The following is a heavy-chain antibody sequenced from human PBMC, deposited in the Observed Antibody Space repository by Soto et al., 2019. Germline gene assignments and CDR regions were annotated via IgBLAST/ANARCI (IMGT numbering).Heavy chain of an antibody. CDR1: GGSIRSYY. Sequence: SETLSLTCNVSGGSIRSYYWNWIRQPPGETLEWIGDVYYSGSANYNPSLKSRVTISVDMSKNQISLKLNSVTAADTAVYYCARGSMVRGPTPFDYWGQGTLVTVSS. V-gene: IGHV4-59*01. J-gene: IGHJ4*02. D-gene: IGHD3-10*01. CDR2: VYYSGSA. CDR3: ARGSMVRGPTPFDY.